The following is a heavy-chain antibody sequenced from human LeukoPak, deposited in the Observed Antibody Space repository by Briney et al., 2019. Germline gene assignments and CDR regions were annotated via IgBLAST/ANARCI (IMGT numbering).Heavy chain of an antibody. CDR1: GFTFSSYG. CDR2: ISSNGGST. Sequence: GGSLRLSCAASGFTFSSYGMHWVRQAPGKGLEYVSAISSNGGSTYYANSVKGRFTISRDNSKNTLYLQMGSLRAEDMAVYYCARATGSGSYYLGAFDIWGQGTMVTVSS. J-gene: IGHJ3*02. D-gene: IGHD3-10*01. CDR3: ARATGSGSYYLGAFDI. V-gene: IGHV3-64*01.